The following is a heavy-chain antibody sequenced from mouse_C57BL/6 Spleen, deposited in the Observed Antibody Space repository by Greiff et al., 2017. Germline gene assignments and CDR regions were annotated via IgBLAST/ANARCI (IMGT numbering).Heavy chain of an antibody. J-gene: IGHJ4*01. CDR1: GYTFTDYE. V-gene: IGHV1-15*01. Sequence: VQLQQSGAELVRPGASVTLSCKASGYTFTDYEMHWVKQTPVHGLEWIGAIDPETGGTAYNQKFKGKAILTADKSSSTAYMELRSLTSEDSAVYYCTSGNSDYYAMDYWGQGTSVTVSS. D-gene: IGHD2-1*01. CDR2: IDPETGGT. CDR3: TSGNSDYYAMDY.